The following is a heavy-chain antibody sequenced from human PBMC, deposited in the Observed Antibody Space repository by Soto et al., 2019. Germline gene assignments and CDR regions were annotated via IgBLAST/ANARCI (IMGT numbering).Heavy chain of an antibody. J-gene: IGHJ5*02. Sequence: SETLSLTCTVSGGSISSGDYYWSWIRQPPGKGLEWIGYIYYSGSTYYNPSLKSRVTISVDTSKNQFSLKLSSVTAADTAVYYCATYIVVVPAAMYNWFDPWGQGTLVTVSS. V-gene: IGHV4-30-4*01. CDR3: ATYIVVVPAAMYNWFDP. CDR2: IYYSGST. CDR1: GGSISSGDYY. D-gene: IGHD2-2*01.